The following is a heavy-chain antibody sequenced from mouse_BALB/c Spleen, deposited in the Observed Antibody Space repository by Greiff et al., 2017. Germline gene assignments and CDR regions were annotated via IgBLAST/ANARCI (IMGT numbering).Heavy chain of an antibody. CDR1: GYSFTGYY. Sequence: LVKTGASVKISCKASGYSFTGYYMHWVKQSHGKSLEWIGYISCYNGATSYNQKFKGKATFTVDTSSSTAYMQFNSLTSEDSAVYYCARSTMITTLDFDVWGAGTTVTVSA. CDR3: ARSTMITTLDFDV. J-gene: IGHJ1*01. D-gene: IGHD2-4*01. CDR2: ISCYNGAT. V-gene: IGHV1S34*01.